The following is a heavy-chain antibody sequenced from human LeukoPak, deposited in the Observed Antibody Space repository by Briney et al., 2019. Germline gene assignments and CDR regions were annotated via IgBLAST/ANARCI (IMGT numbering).Heavy chain of an antibody. CDR2: ISDSSGST. Sequence: GGSLRLSCAASGFTFTSYAMNWVRQAPGKGLEWVSTISDSSGSTYYADSVKGRFTISRDNSKNTLYLQMNSLRAEDTAVYYCTTCGGDCPQDYYYYMDVWGKGTTVTVSS. D-gene: IGHD2-21*01. CDR3: TTCGGDCPQDYYYYMDV. CDR1: GFTFTSYA. J-gene: IGHJ6*03. V-gene: IGHV3-23*01.